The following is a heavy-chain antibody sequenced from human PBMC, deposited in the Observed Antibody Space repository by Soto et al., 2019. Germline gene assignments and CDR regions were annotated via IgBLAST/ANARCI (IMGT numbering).Heavy chain of an antibody. J-gene: IGHJ4*02. CDR1: GDSFTNYY. CDR2: VDHSGTT. Sequence: SETLSLTCTVSGDSFTNYYWAWIRQPPGKGLEWIGHVDHSGTTNYKPASKGRVTMSVDTSKLPFSLELTSVTAAAPSVFFCARVWSAYSCASWAQGALVT. CDR3: ARVWSAYSCAS. V-gene: IGHV4-59*01. D-gene: IGHD2-21*01.